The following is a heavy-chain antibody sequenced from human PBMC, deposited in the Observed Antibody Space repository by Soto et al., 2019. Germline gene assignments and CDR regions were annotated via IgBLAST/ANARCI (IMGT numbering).Heavy chain of an antibody. CDR2: IYYSGST. CDR1: GGSISSSSYY. V-gene: IGHV4-39*01. J-gene: IGHJ4*02. CDR3: ARRGVVVTATTQFDY. D-gene: IGHD2-21*02. Sequence: SETLSLTCTVSGGSISSSSYYWGWIRQPPGKGLEWIGSIYYSGSTYYNPSLKSRVTISVDTSKNQFSLKLSSVTAADTAVYYCARRGVVVTATTQFDYWGQGTLVTVSS.